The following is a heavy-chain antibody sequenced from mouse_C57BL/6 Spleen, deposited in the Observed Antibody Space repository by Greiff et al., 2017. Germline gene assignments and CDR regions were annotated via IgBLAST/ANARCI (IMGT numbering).Heavy chain of an antibody. J-gene: IGHJ3*01. V-gene: IGHV1-72*01. CDR3: ARGDFNYYYGSRPWFAY. CDR1: GYTFTSYW. D-gene: IGHD1-1*01. Sequence: VQLQQPGAELVKPGASVKLSCKASGYTFTSYWMHWVKQRPGRGLEWIGRIDPNGGGTKYNEKFKSKATLTVDKPSSTAYMQLSSLTSEDSAVYYGARGDFNYYYGSRPWFAYWGKGTLVTVSA. CDR2: IDPNGGGT.